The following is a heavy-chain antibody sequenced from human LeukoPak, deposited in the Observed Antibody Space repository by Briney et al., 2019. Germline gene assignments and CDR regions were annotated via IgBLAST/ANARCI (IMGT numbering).Heavy chain of an antibody. J-gene: IGHJ6*02. D-gene: IGHD3-16*01. CDR1: GYTRTDCY. CDR3: ASGRRGGYGLDV. V-gene: IGHV1-2*02. Sequence: GASVTVSRKPSGYTRTDCYIHWVRQAPGQGLEWMGWINSNSGDTIYAQTFQGRVTMTRHTSISTFYMDLIGLRSDDTAVYYCASGRRGGYGLDVWDQGTTVTVSS. CDR2: INSNSGDT.